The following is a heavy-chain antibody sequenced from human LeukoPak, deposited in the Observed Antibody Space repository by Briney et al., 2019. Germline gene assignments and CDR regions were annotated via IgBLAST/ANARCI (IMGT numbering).Heavy chain of an antibody. D-gene: IGHD6-19*01. CDR1: GGSFSGYY. Sequence: SETLSLTCAVYGGSFSGYYWSWIRQPPGKGLEWIGEINHSGSTNYNPSLKSRVTISVDTSKNQFSLKLSSVTAADTAVYYCARCSSGSYGDYWGQGTLVTVSS. CDR2: INHSGST. J-gene: IGHJ4*02. V-gene: IGHV4-34*01. CDR3: ARCSSGSYGDY.